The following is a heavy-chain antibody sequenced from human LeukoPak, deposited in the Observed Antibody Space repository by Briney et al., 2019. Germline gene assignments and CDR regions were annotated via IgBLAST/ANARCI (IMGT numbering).Heavy chain of an antibody. CDR1: GFTFSSYS. CDR3: ASGPDSGSYLGYFDY. D-gene: IGHD1-26*01. V-gene: IGHV3-48*01. J-gene: IGHJ4*02. Sequence: GGSLRLSCAASGFTFSSYSMNWVRQAPGKGLEWVSYISSSSSTIYYADSLKGRFTISRDNSKNTLYLQMNALRAEDTALYYCASGPDSGSYLGYFDYWGQGTLVAVSS. CDR2: ISSSSSTI.